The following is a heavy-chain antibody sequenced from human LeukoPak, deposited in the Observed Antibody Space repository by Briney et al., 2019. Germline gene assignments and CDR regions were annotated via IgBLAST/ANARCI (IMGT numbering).Heavy chain of an antibody. D-gene: IGHD2-15*01. J-gene: IGHJ3*02. Sequence: GGSLRLSCAASGFTYSNFAMSWVRQAPGKGLEWVSTISGSGSPTYYADSVKGRFTISRDNSKNTLYLQMNSLRAEDTAVYYCAKTLHDAFDMWGQGTAVTVSS. CDR2: ISGSGSPT. V-gene: IGHV3-23*01. CDR3: AKTLHDAFDM. CDR1: GFTYSNFA.